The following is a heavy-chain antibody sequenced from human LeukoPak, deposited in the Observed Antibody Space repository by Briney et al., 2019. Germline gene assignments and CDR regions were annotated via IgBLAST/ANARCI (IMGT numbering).Heavy chain of an antibody. D-gene: IGHD3-22*01. J-gene: IGHJ4*02. CDR1: GGSISGYY. CDR3: AKDQSAYYYDSSEV. V-gene: IGHV4-59*12. CDR2: IYYSGST. Sequence: SETLSLTCTVSGGSISGYYWSWIRQPPGKGLEWIGYIYYSGSTSYNPSLKSRVTISVDTSKNQFSLKLSSVTAADTAVYYCAKDQSAYYYDSSEVWGQGTLVTVSS.